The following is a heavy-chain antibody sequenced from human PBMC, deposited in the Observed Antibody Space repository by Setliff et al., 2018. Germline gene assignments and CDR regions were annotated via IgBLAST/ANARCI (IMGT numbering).Heavy chain of an antibody. V-gene: IGHV5-51*01. CDR2: IHPADYDT. D-gene: IGHD3-22*01. CDR1: GNGFTDLW. Sequence: GESLTISCKVSGNGFTDLWIAWVRQTPGKGLEWVGIIHPADYDTRYSPSLQGQVTFSADRSISTAHLQWDSLKASDTAMYYCARGYDSGGWNYWGQGTPVTVSS. CDR3: ARGYDSGGWNY. J-gene: IGHJ4*02.